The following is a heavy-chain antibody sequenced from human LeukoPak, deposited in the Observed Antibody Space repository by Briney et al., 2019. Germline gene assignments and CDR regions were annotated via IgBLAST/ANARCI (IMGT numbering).Heavy chain of an antibody. Sequence: PSETLSLTCTVSGYSISSGYYWGWIRQPPGKGLEWIGSIYHSGSTYYNPSLKSRVTISVDTSKNQFSLKLSSVTAADTAVYYCARGSSGWNNYFDYWGQGTLVTVSS. V-gene: IGHV4-38-2*02. CDR3: ARGSSGWNNYFDY. D-gene: IGHD6-19*01. J-gene: IGHJ4*02. CDR1: GYSISSGYY. CDR2: IYHSGST.